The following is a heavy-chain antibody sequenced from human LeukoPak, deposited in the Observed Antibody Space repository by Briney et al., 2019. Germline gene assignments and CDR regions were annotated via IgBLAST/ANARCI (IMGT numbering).Heavy chain of an antibody. D-gene: IGHD3-22*01. CDR3: ARGDYYYDSSGPDGTFDY. V-gene: IGHV4-34*01. CDR1: GGSFSGYY. Sequence: SETLSLTCAVYGGSFSGYYWGWIRQPPGKGLEWIGEINHSGSTNYNPSLKSRVTISVDTSKNQFSLKLSSVTAADTAVYYCARGDYYYDSSGPDGTFDYWGQGTLVTVSS. CDR2: INHSGST. J-gene: IGHJ4*02.